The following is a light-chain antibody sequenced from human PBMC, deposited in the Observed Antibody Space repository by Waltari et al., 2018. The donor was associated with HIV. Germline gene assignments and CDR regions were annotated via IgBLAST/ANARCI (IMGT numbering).Light chain of an antibody. CDR3: SSYTTNNTRV. Sequence: QSVLTQPASVSGSPGQSITISCTGTSSDVGAYNYVSWYQQHPGKAPKLMIYEVSNRPSGVSNRFSPSMSGHTASLPISVLQAEDEADYYCSSYTTNNTRVFGGGTKLPVL. V-gene: IGLV2-14*03. CDR1: SSDVGAYNY. CDR2: EVS. J-gene: IGLJ3*02.